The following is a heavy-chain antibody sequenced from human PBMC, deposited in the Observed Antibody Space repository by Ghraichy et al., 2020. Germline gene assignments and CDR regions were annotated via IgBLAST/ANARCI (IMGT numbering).Heavy chain of an antibody. J-gene: IGHJ4*02. D-gene: IGHD3-3*01. CDR1: GGSFSGYY. CDR3: ARVSRAITIFGVVTSQYYFAY. Sequence: SETLSLTCTVYGGSFSGYYWSWIRQPPGKGLEWIGEINHSGSTNYNPSLKSRVTISVDTSKNQSSLKLSSATAADTAVYYCARVSRAITIFGVVTSQYYFAYSGQGTPVTVSS. CDR2: INHSGST. V-gene: IGHV4-34*01.